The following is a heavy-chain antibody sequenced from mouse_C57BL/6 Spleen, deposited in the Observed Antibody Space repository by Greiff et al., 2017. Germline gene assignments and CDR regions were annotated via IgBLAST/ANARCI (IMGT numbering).Heavy chain of an antibody. Sequence: QVQLKQPGAELVRPGSSVKLSCKASGYTFTSYWMHWVKQRPIQGLEWIGNIDPSDSETHYNQKFKDKATLTVDKSSSTAYMQLSSLTSEDSAVDYCASMYLDSVTWFAYWGQGTLVTVSA. CDR3: ASMYLDSVTWFAY. V-gene: IGHV1-52*01. J-gene: IGHJ3*01. CDR2: IDPSDSET. CDR1: GYTFTSYW.